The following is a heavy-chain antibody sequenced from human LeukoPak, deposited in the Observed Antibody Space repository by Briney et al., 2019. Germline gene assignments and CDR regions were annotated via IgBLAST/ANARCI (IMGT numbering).Heavy chain of an antibody. CDR2: AYGDGSSQ. Sequence: GGSLRLSCAASGFPFSGYGMHWVRQAPGKGLEWVAVAYGDGSSQYYADSVKGRFSISKGISKNTLSLQMNSLRAEDTAVYSCATGGNFYYSHWGQGTLVTVSS. D-gene: IGHD4-11*01. CDR1: GFPFSGYG. V-gene: IGHV3-33*01. CDR3: ATGGNFYYSH. J-gene: IGHJ1*01.